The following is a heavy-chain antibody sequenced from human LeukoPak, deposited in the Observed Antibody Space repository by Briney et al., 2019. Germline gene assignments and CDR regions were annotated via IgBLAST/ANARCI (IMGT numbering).Heavy chain of an antibody. V-gene: IGHV4-31*03. CDR2: IYYSGST. Sequence: SETLSLTCTVSGGSISSGGYYWSWIRQHPGKGLEWIGYIYYSGSTYYNPSLKSRVTISVDTSKNQFSLKLSSVTAADTAVYYCARATGPYYYYYGMDVWGQGTTVTISS. J-gene: IGHJ6*02. D-gene: IGHD1-14*01. CDR1: GGSISSGGYY. CDR3: ARATGPYYYYYGMDV.